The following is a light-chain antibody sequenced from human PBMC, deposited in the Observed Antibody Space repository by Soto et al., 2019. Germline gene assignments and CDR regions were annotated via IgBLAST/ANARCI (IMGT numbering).Light chain of an antibody. Sequence: PGERAPLSCRASQDVASTYLAWYQQKPGQAPRLLIYGASGRAAGVAERFSGSGSGTQFTLTISRLEPEDFAVYYCQYYDSSRTFAQGTKVDIK. CDR2: GAS. V-gene: IGKV3-20*01. CDR3: QYYDSSRT. J-gene: IGKJ1*01. CDR1: QDVASTY.